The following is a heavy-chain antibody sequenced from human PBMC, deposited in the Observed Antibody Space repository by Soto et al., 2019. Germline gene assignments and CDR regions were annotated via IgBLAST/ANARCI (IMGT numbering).Heavy chain of an antibody. CDR1: GFIVSNNY. V-gene: IGHV3-53*02. CDR2: IYSGGST. Sequence: EVQLVETGGGLIQPGGSLRLSCAAYGFIVSNNYMSWVRQAPGKGLEWVSVIYSGGSTNYADSVKGRFTISRDNSKNIVYLQMNSLRAEDTAVYYCARTSYKYDRSGYLASTLDYWGQGTLVTVAS. D-gene: IGHD3-22*01. CDR3: ARTSYKYDRSGYLASTLDY. J-gene: IGHJ4*02.